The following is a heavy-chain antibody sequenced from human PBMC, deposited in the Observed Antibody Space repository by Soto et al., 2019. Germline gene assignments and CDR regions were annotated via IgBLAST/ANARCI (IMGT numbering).Heavy chain of an antibody. D-gene: IGHD2-15*01. Sequence: QVQLVQSGAEVKKPGCSVKVACKASGGTFSSDLFNWVRQAPGQGLEWVGRIIPMLGVADYAQRFQGRVTITADKSTSTAYMELSSLRSEDTAVYYCARDAPDIAVEPAASDRWGQGTLVTVSS. CDR3: ARDAPDIAVEPAASDR. J-gene: IGHJ5*02. V-gene: IGHV1-69*04. CDR1: GGTFSSDL. CDR2: IIPMLGVA.